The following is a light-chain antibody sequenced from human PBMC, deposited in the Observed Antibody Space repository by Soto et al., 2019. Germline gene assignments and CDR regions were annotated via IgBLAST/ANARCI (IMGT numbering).Light chain of an antibody. CDR2: AAS. CDR1: QDISSF. J-gene: IGKJ4*01. CDR3: QQTESYPST. V-gene: IGKV1-9*01. Sequence: IQLTQSPSSLSASVGDRVTITCRASQDISSFLAWYQQKPGKAPKLLIFAASTLQSGVPSRCSGSRSEIEFTLTISSRQPEDFATYYCQQTESYPSTFGGGTKVEIK.